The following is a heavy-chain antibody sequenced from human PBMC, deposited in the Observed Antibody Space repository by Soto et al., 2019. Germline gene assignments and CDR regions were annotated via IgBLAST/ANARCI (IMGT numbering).Heavy chain of an antibody. V-gene: IGHV1-69*12. CDR2: IIPIFGTA. CDR1: GGTFSSYA. CDR3: ARGLGWELSQYYGMDV. J-gene: IGHJ6*02. D-gene: IGHD1-26*01. Sequence: QVQLVQSGAEVKKPGSSVKVSCKASGGTFSSYAISWVRQAPGQGLEWMGGIIPIFGTANYAQKFQGRVKITAAESASKAYMALSSLRSEDTALDYCARGLGWELSQYYGMDVWGQGTTVTVSS.